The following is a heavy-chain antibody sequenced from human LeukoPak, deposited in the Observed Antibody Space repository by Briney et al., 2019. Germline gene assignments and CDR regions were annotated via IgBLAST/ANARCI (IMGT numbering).Heavy chain of an antibody. J-gene: IGHJ4*02. CDR2: ISGSGGST. Sequence: AGSLTLSCAASGFTFSSYARSWVRQAPGKGLEWVSAISGSGGSTYYADSVKGRFTISRDNSKNTLYLQMNSLRAEDTAVYYCAKVATSGYSSPGGPFDYWGQGTLVTVSS. CDR3: AKVATSGYSSPGGPFDY. V-gene: IGHV3-23*01. D-gene: IGHD6-13*01. CDR1: GFTFSSYA.